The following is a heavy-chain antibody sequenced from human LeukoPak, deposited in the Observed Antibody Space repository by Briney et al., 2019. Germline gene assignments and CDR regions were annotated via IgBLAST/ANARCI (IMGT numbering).Heavy chain of an antibody. V-gene: IGHV1-2*02. J-gene: IGHJ4*02. D-gene: IGHD3-16*01. CDR2: INPNSGGT. CDR3: ARVRYRLAETYIDY. Sequence: ASVKVSCKASGYTFTGYYMHWVRQAPGQGLEWMGWINPNSGGTDYAQKFQGRVTMTRDTSISTAYMELSRLRSDDTAVYYCARVRYRLAETYIDYWGQGTLVTVSS. CDR1: GYTFTGYY.